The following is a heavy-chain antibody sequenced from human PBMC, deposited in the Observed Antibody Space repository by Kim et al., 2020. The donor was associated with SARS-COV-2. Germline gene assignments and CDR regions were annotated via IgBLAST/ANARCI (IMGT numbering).Heavy chain of an antibody. D-gene: IGHD3-22*01. V-gene: IGHV5-10-1*01. CDR3: ARIPHDSSGYGIKISPA. CDR1: GYSFTSYW. Sequence: GESLKISCKGSGYSFTSYWISWVRQMPGKGLEWMGRIDPSDSYTNYSPSFQGHVTISADKSISTAYLQWSSLKASDTAMYYCARIPHDSSGYGIKISPAWGQGTLVTVSS. J-gene: IGHJ5*02. CDR2: IDPSDSYT.